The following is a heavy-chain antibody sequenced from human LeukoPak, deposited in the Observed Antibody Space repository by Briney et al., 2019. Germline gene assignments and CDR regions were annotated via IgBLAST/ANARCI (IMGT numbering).Heavy chain of an antibody. J-gene: IGHJ4*02. D-gene: IGHD3-16*01. CDR1: GFTFSRFW. V-gene: IGHV3-74*01. CDR3: ARVRMGDDFNPFDY. CDR2: INSDGSDT. Sequence: PGGSLRLSCAASGFTFSRFWIYWVRHAPGKGLVWVSRINSDGSDTLYADSVKGRFTISRDNAKNTLYLQMNSLRAEDTAVYYCARVRMGDDFNPFDYWGQGALVTVSS.